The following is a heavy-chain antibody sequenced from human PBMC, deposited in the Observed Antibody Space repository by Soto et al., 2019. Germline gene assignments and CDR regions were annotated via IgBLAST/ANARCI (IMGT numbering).Heavy chain of an antibody. V-gene: IGHV4-31*03. J-gene: IGHJ5*02. CDR3: ARHDVSYGDYAWFAP. Sequence: SETLSLTCTVSGGSVYRGAYYWSWIRQHPGKGLEWIGYIYYSGSTYYNPSLHSRVTISVDTSKNQFSLNLSSVTAADTAVYYCARHDVSYGDYAWFAPWGQGTLVTVSS. CDR2: IYYSGST. CDR1: GGSVYRGAYY. D-gene: IGHD4-17*01.